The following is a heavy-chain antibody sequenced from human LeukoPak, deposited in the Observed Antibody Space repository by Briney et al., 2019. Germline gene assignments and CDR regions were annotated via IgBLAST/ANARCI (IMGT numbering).Heavy chain of an antibody. J-gene: IGHJ4*02. Sequence: PSETLSLTCTVSGGSISSYYWSWIRQPAGKGLEWIWRIYTSGSTNYNPSLKSRVTMSVDTSKNQFSLKLSSVIAADTAVYYCARDYLYGGNSITAFDYWGQGTLVTVSS. D-gene: IGHD4-23*01. CDR1: GGSISSYY. CDR3: ARDYLYGGNSITAFDY. CDR2: IYTSGST. V-gene: IGHV4-4*07.